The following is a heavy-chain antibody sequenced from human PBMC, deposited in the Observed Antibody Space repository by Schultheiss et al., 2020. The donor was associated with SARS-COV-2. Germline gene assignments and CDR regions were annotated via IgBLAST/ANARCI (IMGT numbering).Heavy chain of an antibody. CDR3: ARDLRVAAASQTYYYYGMDV. CDR2: VIPKSGGT. J-gene: IGHJ6*02. D-gene: IGHD6-13*01. V-gene: IGHV1-2*04. CDR1: GYTFTGYY. Sequence: ASVKVSCKASGYTFTGYYIHWVRQAPGQGLEWMGWVIPKSGGTNYAQKFQGWVTMTRDTSISTAYMELSRLRSDDTAVYYCARDLRVAAASQTYYYYGMDVWGQGTTVTVSS.